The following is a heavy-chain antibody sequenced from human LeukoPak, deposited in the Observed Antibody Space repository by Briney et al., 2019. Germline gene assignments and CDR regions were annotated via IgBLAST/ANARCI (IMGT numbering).Heavy chain of an antibody. CDR2: INPSGGST. J-gene: IGHJ4*02. CDR1: GYTFTSYY. V-gene: IGHV1-46*01. CDR3: ARDRSGYDRVFDY. D-gene: IGHD5-12*01. Sequence: GASVKVSCKASGYTFTSYYMHWVRQAPGQGLEGMGIINPSGGSTSYAQKFQGRVTMTRDMSTSTVYMELSSRRSEDTAVYYCARDRSGYDRVFDYWGQGTLVTVSS.